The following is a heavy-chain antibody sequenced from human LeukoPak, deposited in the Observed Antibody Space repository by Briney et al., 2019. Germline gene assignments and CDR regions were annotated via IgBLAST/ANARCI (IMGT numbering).Heavy chain of an antibody. CDR1: GFTFSSYA. V-gene: IGHV3-53*01. CDR2: IYDGGAT. J-gene: IGHJ3*02. Sequence: GGSLRLSCAASGFTFSSYAMSWVRQAPGKGLEWVSVIYDGGATYYADSVKGRFTISRDNSKNTLYFQMNSLRAEDTAVYFCARKFYYESSGSDAFDIWGQGTMVTVSS. CDR3: ARKFYYESSGSDAFDI. D-gene: IGHD3-22*01.